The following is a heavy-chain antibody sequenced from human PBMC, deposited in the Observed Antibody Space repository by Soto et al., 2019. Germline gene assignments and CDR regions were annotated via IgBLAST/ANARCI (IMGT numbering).Heavy chain of an antibody. CDR1: GGSIRSYY. D-gene: IGHD5-18*01. J-gene: IGHJ4*02. Sequence: QVHLQETGPGLVKASETLSLTCTVSGGSIRSYYWTWIRQPPGKGLEWLGYIFYSGSTFYNPSLKSRVTISIHTSKSQFSLQLTSVTAADTAVYYCARGAADTAMVDSWGQGSLVTASS. CDR3: ARGAADTAMVDS. V-gene: IGHV4-59*01. CDR2: IFYSGST.